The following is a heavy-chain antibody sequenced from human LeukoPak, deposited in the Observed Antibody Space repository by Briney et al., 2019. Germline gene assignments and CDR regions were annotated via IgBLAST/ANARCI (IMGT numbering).Heavy chain of an antibody. CDR1: GGSISSGDYY. V-gene: IGHV4-30-4*08. D-gene: IGHD3-22*01. CDR2: IYYSGST. J-gene: IGHJ4*02. Sequence: SQTLSLTCTVSGGSISSGDYYWSWIRRPPGKGLEWIGYIYYSGSTYYNPSLKSRVTISVDTSKNQFSLKLSSVAAADTAVYYCARDLSSSYYPYYFDYWGQGTLVTVSS. CDR3: ARDLSSSYYPYYFDY.